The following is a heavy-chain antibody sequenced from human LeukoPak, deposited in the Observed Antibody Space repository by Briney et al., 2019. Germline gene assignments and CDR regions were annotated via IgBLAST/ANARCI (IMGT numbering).Heavy chain of an antibody. V-gene: IGHV1-46*01. J-gene: IGHJ3*01. CDR2: INPSGGIT. Sequence: ASVKVSCKASGYTFTSYYMHWVRKAPGQGLEWMGIINPSGGITIYAQKFQGRVTMTRDMSTSTVYMELSSLRSDDTAVYYCARVESWERSGSSQDAFDVWGHGTMVTVSS. D-gene: IGHD1-26*01. CDR1: GYTFTSYY. CDR3: ARVESWERSGSSQDAFDV.